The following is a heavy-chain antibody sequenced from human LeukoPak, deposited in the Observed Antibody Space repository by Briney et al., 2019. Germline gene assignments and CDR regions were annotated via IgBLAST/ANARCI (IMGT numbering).Heavy chain of an antibody. D-gene: IGHD3-10*01. CDR1: GYTFTSYD. CDR2: MNPNSGNT. Sequence: ASVKVSCKASGYTFTSYDINWVRQATGQGLEWMGWMNPNSGNTGYAQKFQGRVTMTRNTSISTAYMELSSLRSEDTAVYYCAGGPSFGEFITCDYWGQGTLVTVSS. V-gene: IGHV1-8*01. J-gene: IGHJ4*02. CDR3: AGGPSFGEFITCDY.